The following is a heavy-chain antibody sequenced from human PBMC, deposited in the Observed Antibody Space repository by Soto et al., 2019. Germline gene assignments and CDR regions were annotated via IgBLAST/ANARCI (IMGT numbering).Heavy chain of an antibody. CDR2: IWYDGSNK. V-gene: IGHV3-33*01. CDR3: ARDLNRGSGWYLGSYYFDY. Sequence: QVQLVESGGGVVQPGRSLRLSCAASGFTFSSYGMHWVRQAPGNGQEWVAVIWYDGSNKYYADSVKGRFTISRDNSKNTLYLQMNSLRAEDTAVYYCARDLNRGSGWYLGSYYFDYWGQGTLVTVSS. D-gene: IGHD6-19*01. J-gene: IGHJ4*02. CDR1: GFTFSSYG.